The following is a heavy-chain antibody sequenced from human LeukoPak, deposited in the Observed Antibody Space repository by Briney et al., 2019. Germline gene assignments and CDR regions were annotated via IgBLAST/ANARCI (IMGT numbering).Heavy chain of an antibody. V-gene: IGHV3-23*01. Sequence: GASLTLTCAASGFTFSSYAMSWVRQAPGKGLEWVSAISGSGGSTYYADSVKGRFTISRDNSKNTLYLQMNSLRAEDTAVYYCAKQGSSGCLDYWGQGTLVTVSS. J-gene: IGHJ4*02. CDR3: AKQGSSGCLDY. CDR2: ISGSGGST. CDR1: GFTFSSYA. D-gene: IGHD6-19*01.